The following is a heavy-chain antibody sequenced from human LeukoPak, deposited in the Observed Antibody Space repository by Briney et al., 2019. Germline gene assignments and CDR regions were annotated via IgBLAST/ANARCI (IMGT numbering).Heavy chain of an antibody. CDR1: GYTFTSFD. Sequence: VASVKVSCKASGYTFTSFDINWLRQATGQGLEWMGWISPNNGNTNYAQKFQGRVTITADESTSTAYIELSSLRSEDTAVYYCASGPLSSGYYYYFDYWGQGTLVTVSS. D-gene: IGHD3-22*01. CDR2: ISPNNGNT. V-gene: IGHV1-8*03. CDR3: ASGPLSSGYYYYFDY. J-gene: IGHJ4*02.